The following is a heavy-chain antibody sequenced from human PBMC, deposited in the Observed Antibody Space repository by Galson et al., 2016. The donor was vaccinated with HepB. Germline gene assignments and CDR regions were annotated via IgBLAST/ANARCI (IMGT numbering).Heavy chain of an antibody. V-gene: IGHV1-3*01. CDR1: GYTFTSYA. Sequence: SGYTFTSYAIHWVRQAPGHRLEWMGWINAGNGNTKYSQKFQGRVTITRDTSASTAYMELSSLRSEDTAVYYCARVDYSSSWFAFDIWGQGTMVTVSS. J-gene: IGHJ3*02. D-gene: IGHD6-13*01. CDR2: INAGNGNT. CDR3: ARVDYSSSWFAFDI.